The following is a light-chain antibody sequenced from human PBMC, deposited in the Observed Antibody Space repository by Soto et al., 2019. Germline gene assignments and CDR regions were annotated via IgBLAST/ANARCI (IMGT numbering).Light chain of an antibody. CDR2: GAS. J-gene: IGKJ2*01. Sequence: DIQLTQSPSSVSASVGDSVPITCRASQPISNWLAWLQQKPGKAPKSLIHGASSLHSGVPSRFSGSKSGTEFTLNISSLQSEDFATYYCQQYKAYPNTFGRGTKIEI. CDR1: QPISNW. CDR3: QQYKAYPNT. V-gene: IGKV1D-12*01.